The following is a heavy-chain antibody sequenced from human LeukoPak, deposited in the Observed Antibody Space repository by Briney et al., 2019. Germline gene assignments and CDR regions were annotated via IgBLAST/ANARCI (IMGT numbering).Heavy chain of an antibody. CDR3: ARMDYNERASWFDP. CDR2: MNPNSGKS. V-gene: IGHV1-8*01. Sequence: GASVKVSCKGSGYTFTSYDINWVRQATGQGLEWMGWMNPNSGKSGYAQKFQGRVTMTRNTSISTAYMELSSLRSEDTAVYYCARMDYNERASWFDPWGQGNLLTVSS. CDR1: GYTFTSYD. D-gene: IGHD3-10*01. J-gene: IGHJ5*02.